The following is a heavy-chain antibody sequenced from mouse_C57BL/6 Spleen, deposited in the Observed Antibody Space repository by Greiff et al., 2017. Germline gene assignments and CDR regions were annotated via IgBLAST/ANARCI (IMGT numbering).Heavy chain of an antibody. CDR1: GFTFTDYY. D-gene: IGHD2-1*01. Sequence: EVKVVESGGGLVQPGGSLSLSCAASGFTFTDYYMSWVRQPPGKALEWLGFIRNKANGYTTEYSASVKGRFTISSDNSQSILYLQMNALSAEDSATYYCARLYGNYVWYFDVWGTGTTVTVSS. CDR2: IRNKANGYTT. CDR3: ARLYGNYVWYFDV. J-gene: IGHJ1*03. V-gene: IGHV7-3*01.